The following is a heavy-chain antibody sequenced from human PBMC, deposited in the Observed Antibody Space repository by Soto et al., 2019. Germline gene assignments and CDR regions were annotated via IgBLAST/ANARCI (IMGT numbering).Heavy chain of an antibody. CDR1: GFTFSSYW. CDR2: INPDGSAT. CDR3: GRGGSESPMASGY. D-gene: IGHD3-10*01. Sequence: GGTLRLSCAGSGFTFSSYWMHWVRQAPGQGLVWVSRINPDGSATTYADSVKGRFTISRDNAKNTLYLQIDSVRAEDTAVFYCGRGGSESPMASGYWGQGTLVTVSS. V-gene: IGHV3-74*01. J-gene: IGHJ4*02.